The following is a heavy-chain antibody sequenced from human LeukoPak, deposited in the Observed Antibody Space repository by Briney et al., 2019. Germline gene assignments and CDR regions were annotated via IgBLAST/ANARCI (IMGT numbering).Heavy chain of an antibody. D-gene: IGHD4-17*01. V-gene: IGHV5-51*01. CDR2: IYPGDSDT. Sequence: GESLKISCDASGYNFSNYCLGLVPQMPGKGLELMVIIYPGDSDTLYRPFFQGQVTISADTFTNTAHLQWSSLKATDTATYYCTAHGFYRDLVVPWGQGTQVIVSS. CDR1: GYNFSNYC. CDR3: TAHGFYRDLVVP. J-gene: IGHJ5*02.